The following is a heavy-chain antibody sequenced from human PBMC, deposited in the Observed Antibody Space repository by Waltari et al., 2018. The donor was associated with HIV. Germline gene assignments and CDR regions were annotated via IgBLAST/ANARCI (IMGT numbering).Heavy chain of an antibody. V-gene: IGHV5-51*01. CDR1: GYTFTAYW. CDR2: IYPGDSDT. J-gene: IGHJ5*01. CDR3: ARRPQFGDYVDS. D-gene: IGHD3-16*01. Sequence: EVQLVQYGGEAKKAGQSLRISCRASGYTFTAYWLVWVRQVPDKGLQWVGSIYPGDSDTKYNSSFEGHVTISVDASISTAFLQWTSLKTSDTANYFCARRPQFGDYVDSWGQGTLLTVSS.